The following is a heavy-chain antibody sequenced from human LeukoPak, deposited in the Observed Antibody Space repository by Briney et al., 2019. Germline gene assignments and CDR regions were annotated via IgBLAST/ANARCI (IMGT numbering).Heavy chain of an antibody. CDR2: IGGYGDTT. D-gene: IGHD3-3*01. J-gene: IGHJ4*02. CDR1: GFTFSNYA. CDR3: AKGTRFALYYFDY. Sequence: PEGSLRLSCAASGFTFSNYAMAWVRQAPGEGLEWVSTIGGYGDTTYYADSVKGRFTVSRDNSKNTLFLQMHSLRAEDTAVYYCAKGTRFALYYFDYWGQGTLVTVSS. V-gene: IGHV3-23*01.